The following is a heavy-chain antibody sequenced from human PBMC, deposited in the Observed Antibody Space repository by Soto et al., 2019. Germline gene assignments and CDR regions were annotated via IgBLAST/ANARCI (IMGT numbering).Heavy chain of an antibody. Sequence: SETLSLTCTVSGGSISSGGYYWSWIRQHPGKGLEWIGYIYYSGSTYYNPSLKSRVTISVDTSKNQFSLKLSSVTAADTAVYYWARLDSYGTYYFDYWGQGTLVTVSS. D-gene: IGHD5-18*01. CDR3: ARLDSYGTYYFDY. J-gene: IGHJ4*02. CDR1: GGSISSGGYY. CDR2: IYYSGST. V-gene: IGHV4-31*03.